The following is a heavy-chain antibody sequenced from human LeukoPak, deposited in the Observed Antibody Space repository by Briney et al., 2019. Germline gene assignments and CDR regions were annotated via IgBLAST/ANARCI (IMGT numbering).Heavy chain of an antibody. V-gene: IGHV2-5*01. Sequence: SGTSLGCPTESRTLSCAFSEFSVSTGAVRVGWIRQPPGEALEWLGVIYENDEKLYSSSLQNRLSITKDTSKNQVVLTMANMDPVDTATYYCAHRHRGVASDIWGQGTMVTVSS. CDR1: EFSVSTGAVR. CDR2: IYENDEK. J-gene: IGHJ3*02. CDR3: AHRHRGVASDI. D-gene: IGHD2-15*01.